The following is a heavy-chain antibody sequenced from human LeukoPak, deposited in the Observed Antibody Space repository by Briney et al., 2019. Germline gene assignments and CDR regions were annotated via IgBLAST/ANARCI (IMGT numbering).Heavy chain of an antibody. CDR1: GYTFTSYD. CDR2: MNPNSGNT. CDR3: ARGPNKMVRGSPYFDY. J-gene: IGHJ4*02. D-gene: IGHD3-10*01. V-gene: IGHV1-8*01. Sequence: ASVKVSCKASGYTFTSYDINWVRQATGQGLEWMGWMNPNSGNTGYAQKFQGRGTMTRNTSISTAYMELSSLRSEDTAVYYCARGPNKMVRGSPYFDYWGQGTLVTVSS.